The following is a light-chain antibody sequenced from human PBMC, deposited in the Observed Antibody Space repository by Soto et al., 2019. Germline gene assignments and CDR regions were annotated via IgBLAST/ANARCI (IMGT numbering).Light chain of an antibody. Sequence: GDRVAVTCRASQGIGTYLVWYQQKSGKAPTVLIYASSTLQTGVPSRFSGSGSGTDFSLTISSLHPEDVATYYCQQVDSYPRTFGQGTKVDIK. J-gene: IGKJ1*01. CDR1: QGIGTY. CDR3: QQVDSYPRT. V-gene: IGKV1-9*01. CDR2: ASS.